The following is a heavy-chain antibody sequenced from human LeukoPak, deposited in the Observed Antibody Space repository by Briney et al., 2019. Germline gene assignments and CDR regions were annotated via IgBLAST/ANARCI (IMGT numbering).Heavy chain of an antibody. D-gene: IGHD1-14*01. V-gene: IGHV1-3*01. J-gene: IGHJ4*02. CDR2: INAGNGNT. CDR3: ARDNPGSYYFDY. Sequence: GASVTVSSTASGYTFTSYAMHWVGQAPGQRREWMGWINAGNGNTKYSQKFQGRVTITRDTSASTAYMELSSLRSEDTAVYYCARDNPGSYYFDYWGQGTLVTVSS. CDR1: GYTFTSYA.